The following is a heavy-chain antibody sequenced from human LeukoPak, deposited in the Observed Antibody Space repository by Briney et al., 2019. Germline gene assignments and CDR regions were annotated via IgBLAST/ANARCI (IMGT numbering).Heavy chain of an antibody. V-gene: IGHV4-4*07. D-gene: IGHD2-15*01. J-gene: IGHJ2*01. CDR3: ARDSRSVAVWYFDV. CDR1: GGSISSYY. Sequence: SETLSLTCTVSGGSISSYYWSWIRQPPGRGLEWIGRTHTSGYTSYNPSLKSRVTMSADASKNQFSLRLTSVTAADTAVYYCARDSRSVAVWYFDVWGRGALVTVSS. CDR2: THTSGYT.